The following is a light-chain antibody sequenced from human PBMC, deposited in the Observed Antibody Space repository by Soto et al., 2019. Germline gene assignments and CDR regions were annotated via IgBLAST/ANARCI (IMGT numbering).Light chain of an antibody. CDR2: DAS. CDR3: QQRSNWPLLFT. J-gene: IGKJ3*01. CDR1: QSVSSY. V-gene: IGKV3-11*01. Sequence: EIVLTQSPATLSLSPGEGATLSCRASQSVSSYLAWYQQKPGQAPRLLIYDASNRATGIPARFSGSGSGTDFTLTISSLEPEDFAVYYCQQRSNWPLLFTFGPGTKVDIK.